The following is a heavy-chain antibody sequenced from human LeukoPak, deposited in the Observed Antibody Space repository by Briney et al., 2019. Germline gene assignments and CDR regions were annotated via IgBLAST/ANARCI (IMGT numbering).Heavy chain of an antibody. CDR3: ARQKVEMGTIYYFDY. CDR2: IYPGDSDT. CDR1: GDSFSTYW. J-gene: IGHJ4*02. Sequence: GESLKISCKNSGDSFSTYWFGWVRQMPGKGLEWMGIIYPGDSDTRYSPSFQGQVTISADKSISTAYLQWSSLKASDTAMYYCARQKVEMGTIYYFDYWGQGTLVTVSS. V-gene: IGHV5-51*01. D-gene: IGHD5-24*01.